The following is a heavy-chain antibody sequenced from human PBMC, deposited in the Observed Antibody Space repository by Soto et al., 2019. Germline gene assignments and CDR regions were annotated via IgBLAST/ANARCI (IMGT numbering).Heavy chain of an antibody. D-gene: IGHD5-12*01. CDR2: IYYSGST. Sequence: PSETLSLTCTVSGGSISSYYRSWIRQPPGKGLEWIGYIYYSGSTNYNPSLKSRVTISVDTSKNQFSLKLSSVTAADTAVYFCARVKATLYRHYYFDYWGQGTPVTAPQ. V-gene: IGHV4-59*01. CDR1: GGSISSYY. CDR3: ARVKATLYRHYYFDY. J-gene: IGHJ4*02.